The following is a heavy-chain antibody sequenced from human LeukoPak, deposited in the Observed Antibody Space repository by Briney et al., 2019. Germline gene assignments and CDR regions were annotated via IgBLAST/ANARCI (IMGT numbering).Heavy chain of an antibody. V-gene: IGHV3-74*01. J-gene: IGHJ4*02. CDR2: INNDGRST. D-gene: IGHD1-26*01. CDR1: GFTFSVYY. CDR3: ARPGSYLNDY. Sequence: GGSLRLSCTASGFTFSVYYMQWVRQAPGKGPVWVSRINNDGRSTAYADSVRGRFTISRDNAKNSLYLQMNSLRAEDTAVYYCARPGSYLNDYWGQGTLVTVSS.